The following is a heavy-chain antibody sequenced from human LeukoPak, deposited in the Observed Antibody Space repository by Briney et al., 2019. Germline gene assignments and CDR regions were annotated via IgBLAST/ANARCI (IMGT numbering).Heavy chain of an antibody. CDR3: AGGSQSRGSSWYFDY. Sequence: PSETLSLTCAVSGGSISSGGYSWSWIRQPPGKGLEWIGNIYHSGSTYYNPSLKSRVTISVDRSKSQFSLKLSSVTAADTAVYFCAGGSQSRGSSWYFDYWGQGTLVTVSS. D-gene: IGHD6-13*01. CDR1: GGSISSGGYS. J-gene: IGHJ4*02. V-gene: IGHV4-30-2*01. CDR2: IYHSGST.